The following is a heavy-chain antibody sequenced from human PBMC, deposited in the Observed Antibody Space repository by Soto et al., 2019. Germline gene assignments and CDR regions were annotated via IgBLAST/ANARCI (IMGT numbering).Heavy chain of an antibody. CDR3: ANDPGYRLDY. CDR1: GDSVSTNSAT. J-gene: IGHJ4*02. CDR2: TYYRSKWYN. V-gene: IGHV6-1*01. Sequence: SQTLSLTCAISGDSVSTNSATWDWIRQSPSRGLEWLGRTYYRSKWYNDYAVSVKSRIIINVDTSNNQLSLQLNSVTPDDAAVYYCANDPGYRLDYWGQGILVTVSS. D-gene: IGHD5-12*01.